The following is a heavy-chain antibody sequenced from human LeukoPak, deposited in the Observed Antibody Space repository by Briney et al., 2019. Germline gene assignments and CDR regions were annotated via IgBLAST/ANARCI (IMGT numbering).Heavy chain of an antibody. J-gene: IGHJ4*02. D-gene: IGHD6-13*01. CDR1: GGSISSGSYY. CDR2: IYTSGST. CDR3: ARGDSSSWFYY. V-gene: IGHV4-61*02. Sequence: SETLSLTCTVSGGSISSGSYYWSWIRQPAGKGLEWIGRIYTSGSTNYNPSLKSRVTISVDTSKNQFSLKLSSVTAADTAVYYCARGDSSSWFYYWGQGTLVTVSS.